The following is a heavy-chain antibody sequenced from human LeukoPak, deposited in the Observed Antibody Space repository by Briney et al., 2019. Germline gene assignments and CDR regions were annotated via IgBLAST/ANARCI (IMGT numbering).Heavy chain of an antibody. V-gene: IGHV3-11*01. CDR3: ARAGLGGHYIDY. CDR2: VSGSDENK. Sequence: KTGGSLRLSCAASGFTFSDYYMTWIRQAPGQGLEWISYVSGSDENKYYAGSVRGRFAISRDNAEKSLFLQMSNVRAEDTAVYYCARAGLGGHYIDYWGQGTLVTVSS. J-gene: IGHJ4*02. CDR1: GFTFSDYY. D-gene: IGHD2-15*01.